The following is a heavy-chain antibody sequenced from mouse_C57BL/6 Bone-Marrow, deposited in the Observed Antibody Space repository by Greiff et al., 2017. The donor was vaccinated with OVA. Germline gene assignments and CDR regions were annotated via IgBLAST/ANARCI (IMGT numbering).Heavy chain of an antibody. CDR3: AEGVYYSKENY. Sequence: QVQLQQSGAELARPGASVKLSCKASGYTFTSYGISWVKQRTRQGLEWIGEIYPRSGNTYYNEKFKGKATLTADKSSSTAYMELRSLTSEDSAVYFCAEGVYYSKENYWGQGTTLTVSS. CDR1: GYTFTSYG. J-gene: IGHJ2*01. CDR2: IYPRSGNT. D-gene: IGHD2-5*01. V-gene: IGHV1-81*01.